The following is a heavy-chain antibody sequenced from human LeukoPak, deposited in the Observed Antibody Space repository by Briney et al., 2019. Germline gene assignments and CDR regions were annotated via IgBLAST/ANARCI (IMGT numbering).Heavy chain of an antibody. V-gene: IGHV1-2*02. D-gene: IGHD6-13*01. Sequence: GASVKVSCKASGGTFSSYAISWVRQAPGQGLEWMGWVNPNSGGTNYAQKFQGRVTMTRDTSISTAYMELSRLRSDDTAVYYCARAITYSSSWYYFDYWGQGTLVTVSS. CDR3: ARAITYSSSWYYFDY. J-gene: IGHJ4*02. CDR1: GGTFSSYA. CDR2: VNPNSGGT.